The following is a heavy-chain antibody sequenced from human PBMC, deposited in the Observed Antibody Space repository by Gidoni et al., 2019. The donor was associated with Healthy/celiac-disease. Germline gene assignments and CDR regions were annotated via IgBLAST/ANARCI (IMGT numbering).Heavy chain of an antibody. Sequence: EVQLVETGGGLIQPGGSLRLSCAASGFTVSSNYMSWVRQAPGKGLEWVSVIYSGGSTYYADSVKGRFTISRDNSKNTLYLQMNSLRAEDTAVYYCARENHYYYGSGSYYRYFDYWGQGTLVTVSS. J-gene: IGHJ4*02. CDR1: GFTVSSNY. V-gene: IGHV3-53*02. D-gene: IGHD3-10*01. CDR2: IYSGGST. CDR3: ARENHYYYGSGSYYRYFDY.